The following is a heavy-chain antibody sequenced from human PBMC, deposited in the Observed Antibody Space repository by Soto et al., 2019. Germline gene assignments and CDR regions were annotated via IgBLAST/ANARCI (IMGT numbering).Heavy chain of an antibody. CDR1: GDSISTTSYY. D-gene: IGHD2-8*01. CDR2: IYYSGSI. V-gene: IGHV4-39*01. J-gene: IGHJ6*02. Sequence: PSETLSLTCSVSGDSISTTSYYWGWIRQPPGKGLEWIGNIYYSGSINYNPSLKSRVTISLDTSKNQFSLKLSSVTAADTAVYYCARQGRWVYGGKSAYAMDVWGQGTAVTVSS. CDR3: ARQGRWVYGGKSAYAMDV.